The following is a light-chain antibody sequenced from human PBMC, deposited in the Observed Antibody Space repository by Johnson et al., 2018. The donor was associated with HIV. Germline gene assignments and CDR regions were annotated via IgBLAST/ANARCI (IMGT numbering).Light chain of an antibody. CDR1: SSNIGSNP. J-gene: IGLJ1*01. CDR3: TTWDDSKNGYV. CDR2: SNN. V-gene: IGLV1-44*01. Sequence: QSVLTQPPSASGTPEQRVTISCSGSSSNIGSNPVNWYHQLPGTAPKLLIYSNNQRPSGVPDRFSGSKSGTSASLALSGLQSEDEADYYCTTWDDSKNGYVFGTGTKVTVL.